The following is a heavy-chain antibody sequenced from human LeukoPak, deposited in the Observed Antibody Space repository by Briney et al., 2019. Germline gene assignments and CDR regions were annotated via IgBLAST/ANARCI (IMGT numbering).Heavy chain of an antibody. V-gene: IGHV4-59*12. CDR2: IYYSGST. J-gene: IGHJ4*02. CDR1: GGSISSYY. Sequence: PSETLSLTCTVSGGSISSYYWSWIRQPPGKGLEWIGYIYYSGSTNYNPSLKSRVTISVDTSKNQFSLKLSSVTAADTAVYYCARARGSGPFDYWGQGTLVTVPS. D-gene: IGHD5-12*01. CDR3: ARARGSGPFDY.